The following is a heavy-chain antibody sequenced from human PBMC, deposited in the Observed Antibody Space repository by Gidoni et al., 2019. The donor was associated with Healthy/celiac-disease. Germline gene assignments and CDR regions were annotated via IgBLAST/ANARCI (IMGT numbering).Heavy chain of an antibody. D-gene: IGHD2-2*01. CDR1: GFTFSASY. CDR3: ARDQYCSSTSCLYYYGMDV. J-gene: IGHJ6*02. V-gene: IGHV3-11*05. Sequence: QVQLVESGGGLVKPGGSLRLSCAASGFTFSASYMSWIRQAPGKGLEWVSYISSSSSYTNYADSVKGRFTISRDNAKNSLYLQMNSLRAEDTAVYYCARDQYCSSTSCLYYYGMDVWGQGTTVTVSS. CDR2: ISSSSSYT.